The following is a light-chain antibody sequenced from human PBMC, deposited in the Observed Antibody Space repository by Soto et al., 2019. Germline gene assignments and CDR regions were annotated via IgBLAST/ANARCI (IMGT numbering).Light chain of an antibody. V-gene: IGLV2-14*01. Sequence: QSARTQAACVSGSPGQSVTISCTGTSSDVGAYNYVSWYQQHPGKAPKLMIFEVSNRPSGVSNRFSASKSGNTASLTISGLQAEDEADYYCSSYTTSSIYVFGTGTKVTVL. CDR1: SSDVGAYNY. J-gene: IGLJ1*01. CDR2: EVS. CDR3: SSYTTSSIYV.